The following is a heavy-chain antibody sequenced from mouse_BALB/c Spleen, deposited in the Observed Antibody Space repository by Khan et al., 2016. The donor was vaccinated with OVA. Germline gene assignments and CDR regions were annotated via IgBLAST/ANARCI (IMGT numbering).Heavy chain of an antibody. V-gene: IGHV1S81*02. D-gene: IGHD2-1*01. CDR1: GYTFTSFY. Sequence: QVQLQQPGAELVKPGASVKISCKASGYTFTSFYMYWVKQRPGQGLEWIGGINPSNGDTHFYEKFKSKATLTVDKSYTTAHMQFSSLTSEAAAVYYCARSGYGNPFAYWGPGTLVTVSA. J-gene: IGHJ3*01. CDR2: INPSNGDT. CDR3: ARSGYGNPFAY.